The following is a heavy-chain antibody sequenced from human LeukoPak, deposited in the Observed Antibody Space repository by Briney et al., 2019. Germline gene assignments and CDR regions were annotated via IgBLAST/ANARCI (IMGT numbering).Heavy chain of an antibody. D-gene: IGHD2-15*01. CDR3: AREGGLGYCSGGSCYHFDY. CDR1: GYTFTGYY. Sequence: ASVTVSCMASGYTFTGYYMHWVRQAPGQGVEGMGWINPNSGGTNYAQTFQGRVTMTRDTTSSTAYMELSRLRSDDTAVYYCAREGGLGYCSGGSCYHFDYWGQGTLVTVSS. J-gene: IGHJ4*02. CDR2: INPNSGGT. V-gene: IGHV1-2*02.